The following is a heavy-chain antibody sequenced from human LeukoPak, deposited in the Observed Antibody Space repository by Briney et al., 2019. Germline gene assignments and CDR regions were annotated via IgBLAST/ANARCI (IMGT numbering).Heavy chain of an antibody. D-gene: IGHD6-19*01. CDR2: INTNTGNP. V-gene: IGHV7-4-1*02. Sequence: GASVKVSCKASGYTFTSYAMNWVRQAPGQGLEWMGWINTNTGNPTYAQGFTGRFVFSLDTSVSTAYLQISSLKAEDTAVYYCARVIREQWLGKYYFDYWGQGTLVTVSS. CDR1: GYTFTSYA. CDR3: ARVIREQWLGKYYFDY. J-gene: IGHJ4*02.